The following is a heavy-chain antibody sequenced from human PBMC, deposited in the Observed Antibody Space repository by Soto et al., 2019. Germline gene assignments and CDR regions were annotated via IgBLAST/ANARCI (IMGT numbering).Heavy chain of an antibody. Sequence: ETLALSCAVYEGSFSGYYWGWIRLPPGNGREWIGEINHSGSTNYNPSLKSRVTISVDTSKNQFSLKLSSVTAADTAVYYCVRGPRGWLFHSYYYYNGMDVWCQGTTVTVSS. CDR3: VRGPRGWLFHSYYYYNGMDV. CDR2: INHSGST. D-gene: IGHD3-22*01. J-gene: IGHJ6*02. V-gene: IGHV4-34*01. CDR1: EGSFSGYY.